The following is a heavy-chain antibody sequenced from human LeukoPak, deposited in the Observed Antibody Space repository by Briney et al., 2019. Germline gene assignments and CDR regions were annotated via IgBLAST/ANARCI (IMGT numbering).Heavy chain of an antibody. CDR2: IWREGNVK. J-gene: IGHJ5*02. CDR1: GFNFRMHA. CDR3: VTDPPDSGWAFWS. D-gene: IGHD6-19*01. V-gene: IGHV3-33*01. Sequence: PGTSLRLSCAASGFNFRMHAMHWLRQAPGKGLEWVAMIWREGNVKYYVDSVKGRFTISRDDFTSELYLQMDRLRVEDTAVYYCVTDPPDSGWAFWSWGQGALVTVAS.